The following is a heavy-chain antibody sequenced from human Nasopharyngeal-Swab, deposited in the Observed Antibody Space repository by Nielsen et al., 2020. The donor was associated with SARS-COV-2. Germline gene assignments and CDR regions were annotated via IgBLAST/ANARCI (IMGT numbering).Heavy chain of an antibody. CDR3: ARSRSAMDV. V-gene: IGHV3-74*01. CDR2: INPDGSST. CDR1: GFTFRSYW. J-gene: IGHJ6*02. Sequence: GGSLRLSCAASGFTFRSYWMHWVRQAPGKGLVWVSRINPDGSSTASAGSVKGRFTISRDNAKNTLYLQMSSLRAEETAVYYCARSRSAMDVWGQGTTVTVSS.